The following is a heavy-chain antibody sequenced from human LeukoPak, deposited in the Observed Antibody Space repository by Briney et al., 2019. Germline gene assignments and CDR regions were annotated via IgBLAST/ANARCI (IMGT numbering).Heavy chain of an antibody. D-gene: IGHD2-2*01. CDR3: ARGGYCSSTSCYAEMLDY. J-gene: IGHJ4*02. CDR1: GFTFSSYE. Sequence: QPGGSLRLSCAGSGFTFSSYEMNWVRQAPGKGLEWVSYISSSGSTIYYADSVKGRFTISRDNAKNSLHLQMNSLRAEDTAVYYCARGGYCSSTSCYAEMLDYWGQGTLVTVSS. CDR2: ISSSGSTI. V-gene: IGHV3-48*03.